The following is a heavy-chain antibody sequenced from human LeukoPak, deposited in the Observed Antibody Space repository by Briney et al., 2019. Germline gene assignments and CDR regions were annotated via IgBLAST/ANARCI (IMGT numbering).Heavy chain of an antibody. CDR1: GYTFTSYG. CDR3: ARDYYDSSGYFTQPNDY. CDR2: ISAYNGNT. V-gene: IGHV1-18*01. Sequence: GASVKVSCKASGYTFTSYGISWVRQAPGQGLEWMGWISAYNGNTNYAQKLQGRVTMTTDTSTSTAYMELRSLRSDDTAVYYCARDYYDSSGYFTQPNDYWGQGTLVTVYS. J-gene: IGHJ4*02. D-gene: IGHD3-22*01.